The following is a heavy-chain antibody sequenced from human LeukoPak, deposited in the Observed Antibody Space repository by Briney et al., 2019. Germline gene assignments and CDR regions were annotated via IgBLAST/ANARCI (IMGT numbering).Heavy chain of an antibody. CDR1: GFTFCNFA. V-gene: IGHV3-23*01. D-gene: IGHD4-17*01. CDR2: ISGVNT. CDR3: ARDPNGNYVGAFDFQR. Sequence: GGSLRLSCAASGFTFCNFALTWVRQAPGKGLEWVSSISGVNTFYADSVKGRFSISRDNYKNTLYLQMSSLRAEDTAVYYCARDPNGNYVGAFDFQRWGQGSLVTVSS. J-gene: IGHJ1*01.